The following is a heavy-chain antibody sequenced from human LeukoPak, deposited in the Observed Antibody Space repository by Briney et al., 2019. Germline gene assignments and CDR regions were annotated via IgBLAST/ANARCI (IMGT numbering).Heavy chain of an antibody. CDR3: ASGEQLEPKVDY. Sequence: SETLSLTCTVSGGSISSGGYYWSWIRQPPGKGLEWIGYIYHSGSTYYNPSLKSRVTISVDRSKNQFSLKLSSVTAADTAVYYCASGEQLEPKVDYWGQGTLVTVPS. V-gene: IGHV4-30-2*01. CDR1: GGSISSGGYY. CDR2: IYHSGST. J-gene: IGHJ4*02. D-gene: IGHD1-1*01.